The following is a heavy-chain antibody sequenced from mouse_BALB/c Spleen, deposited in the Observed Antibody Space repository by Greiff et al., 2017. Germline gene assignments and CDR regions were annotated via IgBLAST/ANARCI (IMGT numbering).Heavy chain of an antibody. CDR1: GYTFTDYN. Sequence: VHVKQSGPELVKPGASVKISCKASGYTFTDYNMHWVKQSHGKSLEWIGYIYPYNGGTGYNQKFKSKATLTVDNSSSTAYMELRSLTSEDSAVYYCASVLPITTSFAYWGQGTLVTVSA. V-gene: IGHV1S29*02. CDR3: ASVLPITTSFAY. CDR2: IYPYNGGT. J-gene: IGHJ3*01. D-gene: IGHD1-2*01.